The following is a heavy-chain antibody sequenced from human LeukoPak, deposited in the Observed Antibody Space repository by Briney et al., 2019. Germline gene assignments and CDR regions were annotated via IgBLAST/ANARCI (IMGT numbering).Heavy chain of an antibody. V-gene: IGHV4-34*01. CDR3: ARRSGDGYNDDFDY. Sequence: TSETLSLTCAVYGGSFSGYYWSWIRQPPGKGLECIGEINHSGSTNYNPSLKSRVTISVDTSKNQFSLKLSSVTAADTAVYYCARRSGDGYNDDFDYWGQGTLVTVSS. CDR1: GGSFSGYY. J-gene: IGHJ4*02. D-gene: IGHD5-24*01. CDR2: INHSGST.